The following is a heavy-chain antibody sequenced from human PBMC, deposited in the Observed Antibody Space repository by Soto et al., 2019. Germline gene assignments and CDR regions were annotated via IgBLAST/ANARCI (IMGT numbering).Heavy chain of an antibody. V-gene: IGHV4-4*07. CDR2: LNNYGHT. Sequence: SETLSLTCTVSGGSISSYRWSWIRQPAGKGLEWNGRLNNYGHTHYNPSLKSRVTVSVDTSRNQIFLTLRSVTAVDSAVYHCGRESGETWDYEDFWGQGTPVTVSS. J-gene: IGHJ4*02. CDR3: GRESGETWDYEDF. D-gene: IGHD3-22*01. CDR1: GGSISSYR.